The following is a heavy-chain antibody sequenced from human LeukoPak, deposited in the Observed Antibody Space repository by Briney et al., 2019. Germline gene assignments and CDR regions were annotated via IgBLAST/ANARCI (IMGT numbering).Heavy chain of an antibody. V-gene: IGHV3-21*01. J-gene: IGHJ3*02. CDR3: VGGDI. D-gene: IGHD3-16*01. Sequence: PGGSLRLSCAASGFNFNTYTMNWVRQAPGKGLEWVSSISSDSSYIYYADAVHGRFTVSRDNAKYSLYLQMNSLRAEDTAVYYCVGGDIWGQGTMVTVSS. CDR1: GFNFNTYT. CDR2: ISSDSSYI.